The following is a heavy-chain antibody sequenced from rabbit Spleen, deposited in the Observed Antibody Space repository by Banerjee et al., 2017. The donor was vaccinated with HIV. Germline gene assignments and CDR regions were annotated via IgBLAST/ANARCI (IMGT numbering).Heavy chain of an antibody. CDR1: GFSFSSSYD. CDR2: IYGGSSGST. J-gene: IGHJ4*01. D-gene: IGHD2-1*01. V-gene: IGHV1S45*01. CDR3: ARGSAAMTMVITGFYFNL. Sequence: QEQLVESGGDLVKPGASLTLTCTVSGFSFSSSYDMCWVRQAPGKGLECIACIYGGSSGSTYYASWAKGRFTISKTSSTTVTLQMTSLTAADTATYFCARGSAAMTMVITGFYFNLWGQGTLVTVS.